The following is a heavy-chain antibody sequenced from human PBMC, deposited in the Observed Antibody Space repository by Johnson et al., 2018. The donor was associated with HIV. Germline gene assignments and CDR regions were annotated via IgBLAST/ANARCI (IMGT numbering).Heavy chain of an antibody. J-gene: IGHJ3*02. CDR1: GFTFDDYG. V-gene: IGHV3-20*04. CDR2: INRNGGSK. Sequence: VQLVESGGGVVRPGGSLRLSCAASGFTFDDYGVSWVRQVRGKGLEWVSFINRNGGSKGYADSVKGRFTNSRDNAKNSLYLQMNSLRAEDTAVSYCASAYTANIWGQGTKVTVSS. D-gene: IGHD2-21*02. CDR3: ASAYTANI.